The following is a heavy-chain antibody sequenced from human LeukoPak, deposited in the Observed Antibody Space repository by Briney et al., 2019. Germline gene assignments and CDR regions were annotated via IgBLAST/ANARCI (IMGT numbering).Heavy chain of an antibody. J-gene: IGHJ4*02. Sequence: PSQTLSLTCTVPGGSISSGGYYWSWIRQHPGKGLEWIGYIYYSGSTYYNPSLKSRVTISVDTSKNQFSLKLSSVTAADTAVYYCARGNYGGNSFDYWGQGTLVTVSS. CDR1: GGSISSGGYY. V-gene: IGHV4-31*03. CDR2: IYYSGST. CDR3: ARGNYGGNSFDY. D-gene: IGHD4-23*01.